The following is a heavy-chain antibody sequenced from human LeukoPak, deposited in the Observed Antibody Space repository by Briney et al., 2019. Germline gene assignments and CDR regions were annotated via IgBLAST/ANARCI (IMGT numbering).Heavy chain of an antibody. D-gene: IGHD6-13*01. CDR1: GLTFSNYG. V-gene: IGHV3-23*01. CDR3: AEDSRTTYDSSWLYYFDS. J-gene: IGHJ4*02. Sequence: PGGSLRLSCAASGLTFSNYGMAWVRQAPGKGLEWVSAISGSGESTYNADSVKGRFTISRDNSKNTLYLQMNRLRAEDTAVYYCAEDSRTTYDSSWLYYFDSWGQGTLVTVSS. CDR2: ISGSGEST.